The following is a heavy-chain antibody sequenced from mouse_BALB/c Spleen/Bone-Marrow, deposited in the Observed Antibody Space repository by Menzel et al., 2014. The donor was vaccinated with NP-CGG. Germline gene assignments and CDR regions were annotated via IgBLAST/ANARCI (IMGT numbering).Heavy chain of an antibody. D-gene: IGHD2-1*01. Sequence: EVQGVESGGGLVKPGGSLKLSCAASGFTFXSYGMSWVRQTPEKRLEWVATISGGGSYTYYPDSVKGRFTISRDNAKNNLYLQMSSLRSEDTALYYCARQNVNYGYYYAKDYWGQGTSVTVSS. V-gene: IGHV5-9-2*01. CDR3: ARQNVNYGYYYAKDY. CDR2: ISGGGSYT. CDR1: GFTFXSYG. J-gene: IGHJ4*01.